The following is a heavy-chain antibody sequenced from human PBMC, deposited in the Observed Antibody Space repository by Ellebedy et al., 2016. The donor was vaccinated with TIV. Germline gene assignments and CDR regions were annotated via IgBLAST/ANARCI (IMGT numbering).Heavy chain of an antibody. CDR2: INPNGGGI. Sequence: AASVKVSCKASGYTFTDYRLDWVRQAPGHGLEWMGWINPNGGGIHYVQKFQGRVTMTRDTSISTAYMELSSLRSDNTAVYYCARVALTMLAVVTDAFDVWGQGTMVTVSS. CDR3: ARVALTMLAVVTDAFDV. V-gene: IGHV1-2*02. J-gene: IGHJ3*01. CDR1: GYTFTDYR. D-gene: IGHD3-22*01.